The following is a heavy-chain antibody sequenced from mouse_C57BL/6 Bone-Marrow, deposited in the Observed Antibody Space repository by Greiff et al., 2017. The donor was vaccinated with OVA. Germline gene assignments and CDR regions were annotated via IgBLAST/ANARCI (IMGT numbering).Heavy chain of an antibody. CDR3: ARPLYGNDDY. D-gene: IGHD2-1*01. CDR1: GFTFSSYG. CDR2: ISSGGSYT. Sequence: EVKLVESGGDLVKPGGSLKLSCAASGFTFSSYGMSWVRQTPDKRLEWVATISSGGSYTYYPDSVKGRFTISRDNAKNTLYLQMSSLKSEDTAMYYCARPLYGNDDYWGQGTTLTVSS. J-gene: IGHJ2*01. V-gene: IGHV5-6*02.